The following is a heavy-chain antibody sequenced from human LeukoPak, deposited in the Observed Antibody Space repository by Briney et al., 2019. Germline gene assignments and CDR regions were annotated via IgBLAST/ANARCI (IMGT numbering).Heavy chain of an antibody. CDR2: IRKKSDRYTT. V-gene: IGHV3-72*01. J-gene: IGHJ1*01. CDR3: ADIGGGGSNTR. D-gene: IGHD2-15*01. Sequence: GALRLSCVASGFTVSDHYLDWVRQAPGKGLEWVGLIRKKSDRYTTEYAASVKGRFTISRDDSTNSVYLQMSRLKSEDTAIYYCADIGGGGSNTRWGEGTVVTVSS. CDR1: GFTVSDHY.